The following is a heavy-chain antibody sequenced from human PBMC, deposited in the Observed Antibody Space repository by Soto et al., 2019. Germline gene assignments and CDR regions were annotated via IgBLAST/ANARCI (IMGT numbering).Heavy chain of an antibody. CDR2: IYYSGSI. CDR3: ARSRLWEQHFDS. V-gene: IGHV4-31*03. CDR1: GGSLTSEGYY. Sequence: SETLSLTCTVSGGSLTSEGYYWSWIRQLPGKGLEWIGYIYYSGSIFYNPFLKSRASISAHSSKRQFSLKLSSVTAADTAVYYCARSRLWEQHFDSWGQGILVTVSS. J-gene: IGHJ4*02. D-gene: IGHD1-26*01.